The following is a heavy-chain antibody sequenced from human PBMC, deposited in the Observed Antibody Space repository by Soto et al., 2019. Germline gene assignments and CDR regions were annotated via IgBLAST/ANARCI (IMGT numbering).Heavy chain of an antibody. D-gene: IGHD1-7*01. Sequence: SLTCTVSCGSISSYYWSWIRQPPGKGLEWIGYIYYSGSTNYNPSLKSRVTISVDTSKNQFSLKLSSVTAADTAVYYCARLDWNYSPRRLDPWGQGTLVTVSS. J-gene: IGHJ5*02. V-gene: IGHV4-59*08. CDR1: CGSISSYY. CDR3: ARLDWNYSPRRLDP. CDR2: IYYSGST.